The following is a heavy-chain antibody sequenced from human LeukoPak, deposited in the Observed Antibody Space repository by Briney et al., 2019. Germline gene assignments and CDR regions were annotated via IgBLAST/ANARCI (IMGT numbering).Heavy chain of an antibody. CDR1: GYTFTSYG. J-gene: IGHJ4*02. CDR3: AGSGHSYAYDQNY. Sequence: GASVKVSCKASGYTFTSYGISWVRQAPGQGLGWMGRIIPILGIANYAQKFQGRVTITADQSTRPAYMELSSLRSEDTAVYYCAGSGHSYAYDQNYWGQGTLVTVSS. V-gene: IGHV1-69*04. CDR2: IIPILGIA. D-gene: IGHD5-18*01.